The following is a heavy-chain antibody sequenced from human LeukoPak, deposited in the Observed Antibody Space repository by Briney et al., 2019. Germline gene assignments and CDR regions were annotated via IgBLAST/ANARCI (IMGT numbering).Heavy chain of an antibody. J-gene: IGHJ4*02. D-gene: IGHD5-24*01. V-gene: IGHV3-23*01. CDR2: ISNSGGNT. Sequence: GGSLRLSCAASGFTVSNNQMSWVRQAPGKGLEWVSTISNSGGNTYYADSVRGRFTISRDNSKNTLYLQMNSLRAEDTAVYYCAKALGRWGTGGNFDYWGQGTLVTVSS. CDR1: GFTVSNNQ. CDR3: AKALGRWGTGGNFDY.